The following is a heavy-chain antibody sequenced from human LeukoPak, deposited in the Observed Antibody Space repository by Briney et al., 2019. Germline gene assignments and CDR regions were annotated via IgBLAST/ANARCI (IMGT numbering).Heavy chain of an antibody. Sequence: PSETLSLTCTVSGGSISNYYWGWIRQAPGKGLECIGSIHYSGNTYYNSSLKSRVTISLDTSKNQFSLRLSSVTAADTAVYYCARFSDYYDSSAHYLDYWGQGTLVSVSS. J-gene: IGHJ4*02. CDR1: GGSISNYY. V-gene: IGHV4-39*07. CDR2: IHYSGNT. D-gene: IGHD3-22*01. CDR3: ARFSDYYDSSAHYLDY.